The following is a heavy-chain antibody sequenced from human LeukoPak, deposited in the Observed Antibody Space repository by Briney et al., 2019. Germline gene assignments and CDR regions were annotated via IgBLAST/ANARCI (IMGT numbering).Heavy chain of an antibody. CDR2: INYSGST. CDR3: ARHIVVVSTPADWFDP. V-gene: IGHV4-59*08. CDR1: GGSISSYY. D-gene: IGHD2-21*01. J-gene: IGHJ5*02. Sequence: SETLSLTCTVSGGSISSYYWSWIRQPPGKGLEWIGYINYSGSTNYNPSLKSRVTMSVDTSKNQFSLKLSSVSAADTAVYHCARHIVVVSTPADWFDPWGQGTLVTVSS.